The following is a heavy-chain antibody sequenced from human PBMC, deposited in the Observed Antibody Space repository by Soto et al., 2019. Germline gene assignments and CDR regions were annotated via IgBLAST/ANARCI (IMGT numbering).Heavy chain of an antibody. V-gene: IGHV3-74*01. J-gene: IGHJ4*02. D-gene: IGHD6-19*01. CDR3: ARGAKGQWLVDY. Sequence: EVQLVESGGGLVQPGGSLRLSCAASGFTFSSYWMHWVRQAPGKGLVWVSRVKSDGSSTSYADSVKGRFTISRDNAKNTLYLQMNSLRAEDTAVYCCARGAKGQWLVDYGGQGTLVTVSS. CDR2: VKSDGSST. CDR1: GFTFSSYW.